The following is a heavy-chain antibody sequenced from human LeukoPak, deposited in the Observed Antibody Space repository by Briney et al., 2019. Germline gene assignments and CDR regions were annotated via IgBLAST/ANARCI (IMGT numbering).Heavy chain of an antibody. CDR3: AKEDIVVVPAAMSPKGTSYYYYYYGMDV. CDR1: GFTFSSYG. D-gene: IGHD2-2*01. V-gene: IGHV3-30*18. Sequence: GGSLRLSCAASGFTFSSYGMHWVRQAPGKGLEWVAVISYDGSNKYYADSVKGRFTVSRDNSKNTLYLQMNSLRAEDTAVYYCAKEDIVVVPAAMSPKGTSYYYYYYGMDVWGQGTTVTVSS. CDR2: ISYDGSNK. J-gene: IGHJ6*02.